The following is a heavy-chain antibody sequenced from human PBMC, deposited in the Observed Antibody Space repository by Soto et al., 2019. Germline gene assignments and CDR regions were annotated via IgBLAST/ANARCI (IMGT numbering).Heavy chain of an antibody. J-gene: IGHJ4*02. CDR3: ARGAVLTVKRTVLRHLDWVCGH. V-gene: IGHV5-51*01. Sequence: GESLKISCKASGYSFTNYWIGSVRQKPGKDLEWIGFIYPDDSETRYSPSFQGQVTISADQSISTAYLQWSSLKASDTATYYCARGAVLTVKRTVLRHLDWVCGHCGEGTPVTVSS. D-gene: IGHD3-9*01. CDR1: GYSFTNYW. CDR2: IYPDDSET.